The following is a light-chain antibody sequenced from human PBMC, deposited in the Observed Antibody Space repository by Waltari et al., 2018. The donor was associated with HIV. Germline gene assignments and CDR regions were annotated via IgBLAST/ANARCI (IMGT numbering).Light chain of an antibody. V-gene: IGLV3-21*03. CDR3: QVWDFTTDHVV. CDR1: NVGSKR. Sequence: SSILTQSPSVSVAPGKTAKISCGGDNVGSKRVPWYQQKSGQAPLLVIYDDAARTSGIPARFSGSNSGNTATLTITRVEVGDEADYYCQVWDFTTDHVVFGGGTKLTVL. CDR2: DDA. J-gene: IGLJ3*02.